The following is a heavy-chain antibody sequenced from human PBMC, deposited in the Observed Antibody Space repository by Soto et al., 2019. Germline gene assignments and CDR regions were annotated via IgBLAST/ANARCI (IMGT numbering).Heavy chain of an antibody. J-gene: IGHJ5*02. D-gene: IGHD2-2*01. CDR2: IYYSGST. Sequence: SETLSLTCTVSGGSISSSSYYWGWIRQPPGKGLEWIGSIYYSGSTYYNPSLKSRVTISVDTSKNQFSLKLSSVTAADTAVYYCARRGDCSSTSCEFDPWGQGTLVTVSS. V-gene: IGHV4-39*01. CDR1: GGSISSSSYY. CDR3: ARRGDCSSTSCEFDP.